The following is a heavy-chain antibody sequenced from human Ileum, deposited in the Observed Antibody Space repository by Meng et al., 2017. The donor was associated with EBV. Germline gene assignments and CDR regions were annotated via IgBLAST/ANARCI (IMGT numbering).Heavy chain of an antibody. CDR3: RHAYCNDDGCTDH. CDR1: GGPLSGYD. Sequence: QVQVQRWVAXLLQPXXXLSLICAGYGGPLSGYDWSWIRQSPGRGLEWLGQIKDTGGGGYNPSLKSRMSMSADTSTNQFSLTLTSVTAADTAVYFCRHAYCNDDGCTDHWGQGSLVTVSS. J-gene: IGHJ4*02. CDR2: IKDTGGG. V-gene: IGHV4-34*01. D-gene: IGHD2-21*01.